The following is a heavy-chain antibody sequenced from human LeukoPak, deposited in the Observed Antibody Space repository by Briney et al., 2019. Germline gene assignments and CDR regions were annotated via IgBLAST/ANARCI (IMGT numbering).Heavy chain of an antibody. CDR2: ISDSGGAT. CDR1: GITLSNYG. D-gene: IGHD3-22*01. V-gene: IGHV3-23*01. J-gene: IGHJ4*02. CDR3: AKRGVVIRVILVGFHKQAYYFDS. Sequence: PGGSLRLSCAVSGITLSNYGMSWVRQAPGKGLEWVAGISDSGGATNYADSVKGRFTISGDNRKNTLYLQMNSLRAEDTAVYFCAKRGVVIRVILVGFHKQAYYFDSWGRGALVTVSS.